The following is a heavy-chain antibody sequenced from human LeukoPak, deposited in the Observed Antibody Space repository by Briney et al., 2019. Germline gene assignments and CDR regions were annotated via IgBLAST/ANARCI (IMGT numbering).Heavy chain of an antibody. V-gene: IGHV3-30*18. D-gene: IGHD3-10*01. Sequence: GGSLRLSCAASGFTVSTYGMHWVRQAPGKGLEWVAVISNDGSNKYYADSVKGRFTISSDNSKNTLYLQMNSLRAEDSAVYYCAKGEYTYGPGSFDYWGQGTLVTVSS. CDR3: AKGEYTYGPGSFDY. J-gene: IGHJ4*02. CDR2: ISNDGSNK. CDR1: GFTVSTYG.